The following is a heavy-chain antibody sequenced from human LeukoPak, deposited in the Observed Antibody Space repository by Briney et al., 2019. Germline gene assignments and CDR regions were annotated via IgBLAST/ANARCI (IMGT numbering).Heavy chain of an antibody. CDR3: AREELDGVVLFDY. V-gene: IGHV1-8*01. D-gene: IGHD3-3*01. Sequence: GASVKVSCKASGYTFTSYDVNWVRQATGQGLEWMGWMNPNSGNTGYAQKFQGRVTMTRNTSISTAYMELSSLRSEDTAVYYCAREELDGVVLFDYWGQGTLVTVSS. CDR1: GYTFTSYD. J-gene: IGHJ4*02. CDR2: MNPNSGNT.